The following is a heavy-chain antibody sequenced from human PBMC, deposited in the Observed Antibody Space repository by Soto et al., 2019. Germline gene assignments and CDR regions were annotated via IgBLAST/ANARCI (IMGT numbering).Heavy chain of an antibody. J-gene: IGHJ4*02. D-gene: IGHD3-16*01. Sequence: QVQLVESGGGVVQPGRSLRLSCAASGFTFNVYAFHWVRQAPGKGLEWVADTSLDGRRKHYADSVKGRFTISRDDSRNTLYLQMTNLRPEDTALYYCARDTSYDGSLDHWGQGTLVAVSS. V-gene: IGHV3-30*04. CDR3: ARDTSYDGSLDH. CDR1: GFTFNVYA. CDR2: TSLDGRRK.